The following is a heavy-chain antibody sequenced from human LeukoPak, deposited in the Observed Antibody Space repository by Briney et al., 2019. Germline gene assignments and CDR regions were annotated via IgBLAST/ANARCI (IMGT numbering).Heavy chain of an antibody. CDR3: ARRITIFGMVPPVDAFDI. CDR1: GGSISSGGNY. Sequence: PSETLSLTCTVSGGSISSGGNYWSWIRQPPGKGLEWIGYIYHSGSTYYNPSLKSPVTTSVDTSKNQFSLKLSSVTAADTAVYYCARRITIFGMVPPVDAFDIWGQGTMVTVSS. D-gene: IGHD3-3*01. V-gene: IGHV4-30-2*01. CDR2: IYHSGST. J-gene: IGHJ3*02.